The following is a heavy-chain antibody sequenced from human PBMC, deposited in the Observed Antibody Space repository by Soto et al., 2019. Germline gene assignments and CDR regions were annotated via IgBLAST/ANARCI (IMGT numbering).Heavy chain of an antibody. V-gene: IGHV1-69*13. D-gene: IGHD6-19*01. J-gene: IGHJ4*02. CDR3: ARYPGMAVAGPYYFDY. Sequence: SVKVSCKASGGTFSSYAISWVRQAPGQGLEWMGGIIPIFGTANYAQKFQGRVTITADESTSTAYMELSSLRSEDTAVYYCARYPGMAVAGPYYFDYWGQGTLVTVSS. CDR2: IIPIFGTA. CDR1: GGTFSSYA.